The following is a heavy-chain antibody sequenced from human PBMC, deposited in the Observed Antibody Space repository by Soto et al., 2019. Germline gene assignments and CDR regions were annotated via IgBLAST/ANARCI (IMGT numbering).Heavy chain of an antibody. CDR3: ARVTRFPDAFDI. V-gene: IGHV4-34*01. Sequence: QVHLQQWGAGLLKPSETLSLTCGVYGGSFGTSYWAWIRQSPEKGLEWIGEINHNGDSNYNPSLKMRVTISLDRSENQFSLKLTPVAAADTALYYCARVTRFPDAFDIWGQGTPVIVSS. J-gene: IGHJ3*02. CDR2: INHNGDS. CDR1: GGSFGTSY.